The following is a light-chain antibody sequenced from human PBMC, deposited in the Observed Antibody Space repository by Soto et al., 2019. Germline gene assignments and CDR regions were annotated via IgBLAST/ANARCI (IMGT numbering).Light chain of an antibody. Sequence: MVMTQSQATLWVSPGERATLSCRASRDINRKLAWYQQKPGQAPRLLISGASTRATGIPARFSGSGSGTEFALTISSLQSEDFAVDYCQQYYDYPPLIFGGGTKVEIK. CDR2: GAS. J-gene: IGKJ4*01. V-gene: IGKV3-15*01. CDR1: RDINRK. CDR3: QQYYDYPPLI.